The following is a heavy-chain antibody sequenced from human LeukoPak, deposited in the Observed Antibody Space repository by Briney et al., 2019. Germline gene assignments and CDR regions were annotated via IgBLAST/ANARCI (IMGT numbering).Heavy chain of an antibody. V-gene: IGHV1-46*01. J-gene: IGHJ5*02. CDR2: INPSGGST. Sequence: ASVKVSCKASGYTFTSYYMHWVRQAPGQELEWMGIINPSGGSTSYAQKFQGRVTITSDTSTSTVYMELSSLRSEDTAVYYCARDRQDCSSTSCYFPENWFDPWGQGTLVTVSS. CDR1: GYTFTSYY. CDR3: ARDRQDCSSTSCYFPENWFDP. D-gene: IGHD2-2*01.